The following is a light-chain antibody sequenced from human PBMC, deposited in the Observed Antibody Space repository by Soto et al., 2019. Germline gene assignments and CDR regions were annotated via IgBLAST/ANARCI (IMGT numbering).Light chain of an antibody. CDR3: QRRSNWPLT. CDR1: QSVSSY. V-gene: IGKV3-11*01. Sequence: EIVLTQSPATLSLSPGERATLSCRASQSVSSYLAWYQQKPGQAPRLLIYDASHRATGIPARFSGSGSGTDFTLTISSLGPEDFAVYSCQRRSNWPLTFGGGTKVEIK. CDR2: DAS. J-gene: IGKJ4*02.